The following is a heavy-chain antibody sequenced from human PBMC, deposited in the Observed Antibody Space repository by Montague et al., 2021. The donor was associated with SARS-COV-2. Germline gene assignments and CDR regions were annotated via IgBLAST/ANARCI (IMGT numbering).Heavy chain of an antibody. CDR3: ATNKYCTLHDCLHGRHYFDH. CDR1: GFDFFNFD. Sequence: SRSLSCAASGFDFFNFDMAWVRQAPGRGLEWISDISSSGATILYADSLKGRFTISRDNIQKSLYLQMNSLRAEDTAVYYCATNKYCTLHDCLHGRHYFDHWGRGTLVTVSS. CDR2: ISSSGATI. J-gene: IGHJ4*02. V-gene: IGHV3-48*03. D-gene: IGHD2-8*01.